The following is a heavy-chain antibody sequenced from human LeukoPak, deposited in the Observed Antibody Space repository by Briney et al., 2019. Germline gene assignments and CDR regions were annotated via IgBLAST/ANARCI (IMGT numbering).Heavy chain of an antibody. CDR3: ASLHYYDFWSGYYEDWFDP. Sequence: SETLSLTCAVSGGSISSGGYSWSWIRQPPGKGLEWIGYIYHSGSTYYNPSLKSRVTISVDTSKNQFSLKLSSVTAADTAVYYCASLHYYDFWSGYYEDWFDPWGQGTLVTVSS. D-gene: IGHD3-3*01. CDR2: IYHSGST. J-gene: IGHJ5*02. CDR1: GGSISSGGYS. V-gene: IGHV4-30-2*01.